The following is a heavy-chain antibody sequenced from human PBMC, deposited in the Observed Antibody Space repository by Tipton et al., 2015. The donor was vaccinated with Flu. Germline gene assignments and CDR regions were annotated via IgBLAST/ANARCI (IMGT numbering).Heavy chain of an antibody. D-gene: IGHD4/OR15-4a*01. V-gene: IGHV3-48*03. CDR3: ARDIIGDYGGD. CDR2: ISGSGSTI. CDR1: GFTFSSYE. Sequence: SLRLSCAASGFTFSSYEMNWVRRAPGKGLEWVSYISGSGSTIYYADSVKGRFTISRDNAKNSLYLQMNSLRAEDTAVYYCARDIIGDYGGDWGQGTLVTVSS. J-gene: IGHJ4*02.